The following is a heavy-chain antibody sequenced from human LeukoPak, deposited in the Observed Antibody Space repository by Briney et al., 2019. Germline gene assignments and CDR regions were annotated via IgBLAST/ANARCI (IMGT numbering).Heavy chain of an antibody. D-gene: IGHD5-24*01. V-gene: IGHV1-2*02. CDR2: INPNSGGT. J-gene: IGHJ3*02. CDR3: ARPGRDGYKMDAFDI. Sequence: ASVKVSCKASRYTFTGYYMHWLRQAPGQGLEWMGWINPNSGGTNYAQKFQGRVTMTRDTSISTAYMELSRLRSDDTAVYYCARPGRDGYKMDAFDIWGQGTMVTVSS. CDR1: RYTFTGYY.